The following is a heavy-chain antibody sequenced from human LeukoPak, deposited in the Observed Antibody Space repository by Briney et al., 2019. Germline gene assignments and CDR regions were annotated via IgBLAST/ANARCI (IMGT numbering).Heavy chain of an antibody. CDR2: IYYSGST. Sequence: SETLSLTCTVSGGSISSGGYYWSWIRQHPGKGLEWIGYIYYSGSTYYNSSLKSRVTISVDTSKNQFSLKLSSVTAADTAVYYCAREPISGYDLFDYWGQGTLVTVSS. CDR3: AREPISGYDLFDY. J-gene: IGHJ4*02. CDR1: GGSISSGGYY. V-gene: IGHV4-31*03. D-gene: IGHD5-12*01.